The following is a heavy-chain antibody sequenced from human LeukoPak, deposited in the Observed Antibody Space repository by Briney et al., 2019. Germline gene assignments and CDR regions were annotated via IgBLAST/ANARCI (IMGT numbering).Heavy chain of an antibody. J-gene: IGHJ6*04. D-gene: IGHD2-2*01. Sequence: GGSLRLSCAASGLTFSSYWMSWVRQAPGKGLEWVANIKQDGSEKYYVDSVKGRFTTSRDNAKNSLYLQMNSLRAEDTAVYYCAREGDIVVVPAAPGDVWGKGTTVTVSS. V-gene: IGHV3-7*01. CDR2: IKQDGSEK. CDR1: GLTFSSYW. CDR3: AREGDIVVVPAAPGDV.